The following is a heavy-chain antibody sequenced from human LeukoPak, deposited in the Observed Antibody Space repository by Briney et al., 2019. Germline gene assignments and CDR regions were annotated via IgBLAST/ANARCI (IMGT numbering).Heavy chain of an antibody. CDR3: ARGSLLRYFDWLLSYYFDY. J-gene: IGHJ4*02. V-gene: IGHV4-34*01. CDR1: GGSFSGYY. CDR2: INHSGST. Sequence: SETLSLTCAVYGGSFSGYYWSWIRQPPGKGLEWIGEINHSGSTNYNPSLKSRVTISVDTSKNRFSLKLSSVTAADTAVYYCARGSLLRYFDWLLSYYFDYWGQGTLVTVSS. D-gene: IGHD3-9*01.